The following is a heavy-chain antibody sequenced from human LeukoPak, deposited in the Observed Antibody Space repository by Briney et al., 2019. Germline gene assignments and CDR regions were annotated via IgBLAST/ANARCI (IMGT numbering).Heavy chain of an antibody. CDR3: AREVAAAGVPD. CDR2: INAGNGNT. J-gene: IGHJ4*02. D-gene: IGHD6-13*01. V-gene: IGHV1-3*01. CDR1: GYTFTSYA. Sequence: ASVKVSCKASGYTFTSYAMHWVRQAPGQRLEGMGWINAGNGNTKYSQKFQGRVTITRDTSASTAYMELSSLRSEDTAVYYCAREVAAAGVPDWGQGTLVTVSS.